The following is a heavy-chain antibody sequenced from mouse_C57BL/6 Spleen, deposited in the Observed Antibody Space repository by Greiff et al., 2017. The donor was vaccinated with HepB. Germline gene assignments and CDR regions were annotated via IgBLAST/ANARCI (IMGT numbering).Heavy chain of an antibody. Sequence: VQLQESGAELARPGASVKMSCKASGYTFTSYTMHWVKQRPGQGLEWIGYINPSSGYTKYNQKFKDKATLTADKSSSTAYMQLSSLTSEDSAVYYCAGLRDWYFDVWGTGTTVTVSS. V-gene: IGHV1-4*01. CDR2: INPSSGYT. CDR1: GYTFTSYT. D-gene: IGHD1-1*01. CDR3: AGLRDWYFDV. J-gene: IGHJ1*03.